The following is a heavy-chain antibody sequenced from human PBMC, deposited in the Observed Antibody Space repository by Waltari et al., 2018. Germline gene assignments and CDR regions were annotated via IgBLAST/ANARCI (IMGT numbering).Heavy chain of an antibody. J-gene: IGHJ4*02. Sequence: QVQLQESGPGLVKPSETLSLTCTVSGGSISSHYLSWIRQPPGKGLEWIGYIYYSGSTNYNPSLKSRVTISVDTSKNQFSLKLSSVTAADTAVYYCASSSIAARRGEWYFDYWGQGTLVTVSS. CDR2: IYYSGST. CDR3: ASSSIAARRGEWYFDY. CDR1: GGSISSHY. V-gene: IGHV4-59*11. D-gene: IGHD6-6*01.